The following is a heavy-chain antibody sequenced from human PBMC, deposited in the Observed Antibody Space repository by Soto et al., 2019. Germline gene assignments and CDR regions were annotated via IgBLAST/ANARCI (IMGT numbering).Heavy chain of an antibody. D-gene: IGHD2-2*01. CDR3: AREGASRFRGFDY. CDR2: VHYTGSA. J-gene: IGHJ4*02. V-gene: IGHV4-59*01. CDR1: GDSINNYY. Sequence: SETLSLTCSVSGDSINNYYWSWIRQPPGKGLEWIGFVHYTGSANYNPSLKSRVTVSVGTPKKQFSLRLSSVTAADSGVYYCAREGASRFRGFDYWGQGTLVTVSS.